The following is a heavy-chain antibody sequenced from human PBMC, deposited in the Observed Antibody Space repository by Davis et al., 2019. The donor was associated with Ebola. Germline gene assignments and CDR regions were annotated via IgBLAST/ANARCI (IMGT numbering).Heavy chain of an antibody. CDR3: ARVLPCSSTSCYILGKYYGRDV. Sequence: PGGSLRLSCAASGFTVSSNYMSFVRQAPGKGLEWVSVVYSGGSTYYADSVKGRFTISRDNAKNLRYLQMNSLRAEDTAVYYCARVLPCSSTSCYILGKYYGRDVWGQGTTVTVSS. D-gene: IGHD2-2*02. CDR1: GFTVSSNY. J-gene: IGHJ6*02. CDR2: VYSGGST. V-gene: IGHV3-53*01.